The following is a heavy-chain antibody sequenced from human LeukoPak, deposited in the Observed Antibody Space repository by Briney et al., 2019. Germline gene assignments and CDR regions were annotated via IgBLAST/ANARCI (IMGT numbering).Heavy chain of an antibody. CDR2: ISAYNGNT. CDR1: GYTFTSYG. Sequence: ASVKVSCKASGYTFTSYGISWVRQAPGRGLEWMGWISAYNGNTNYAQKLQGRVTMTTDTSTSTAYMELRSLRSDDTAVYYCARDIPIYYYDSSGYHRLFDYWGQGTLVTVSS. CDR3: ARDIPIYYYDSSGYHRLFDY. V-gene: IGHV1-18*01. D-gene: IGHD3-22*01. J-gene: IGHJ4*02.